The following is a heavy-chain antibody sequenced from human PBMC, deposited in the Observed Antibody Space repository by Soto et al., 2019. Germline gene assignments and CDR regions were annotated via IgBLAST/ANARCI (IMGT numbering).Heavy chain of an antibody. D-gene: IGHD5-18*01. CDR3: ARARGYSYGYALFDY. Sequence: PSQTLSLTCAISGDTVSSNSAAWNWIRQPPSRGLAWLGRTYYRSKWYNDYAVSVKTRITINPDTSKNQFSLQLNSVTPEDTAVYYCARARGYSYGYALFDYWGQGTLVTVSS. V-gene: IGHV6-1*01. CDR1: GDTVSSNSAA. J-gene: IGHJ4*02. CDR2: TYYRSKWYN.